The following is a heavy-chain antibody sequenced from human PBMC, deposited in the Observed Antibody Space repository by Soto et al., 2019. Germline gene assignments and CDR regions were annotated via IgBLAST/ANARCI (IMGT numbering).Heavy chain of an antibody. J-gene: IGHJ4*02. V-gene: IGHV4-39*01. Sequence: TSETLSLTCTVSGGSISSSSYYWGWIRPPPGKGLEWIGSIYYSGSTYYNPSLKSRVTISVDTSKNQFSLKLSSVTAADTAVYYCARLIGDSAVAYYFDYWGQGTLVTVSS. CDR3: ARLIGDSAVAYYFDY. D-gene: IGHD2-15*01. CDR1: GGSISSSSYY. CDR2: IYYSGST.